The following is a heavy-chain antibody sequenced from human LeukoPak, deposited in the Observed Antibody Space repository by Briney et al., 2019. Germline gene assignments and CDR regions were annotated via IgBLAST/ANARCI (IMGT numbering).Heavy chain of an antibody. CDR3: AREVMTTVTRSLDY. D-gene: IGHD4-17*01. J-gene: IGHJ4*02. Sequence: PSETLSLTCAVYGGSFSGYYWSWIRQPPGKGLEWIGEINHSGSTYYNPSLKSRVTISVDTSKNQFSLKLSSVTAADTAVYYCAREVMTTVTRSLDYWGQGTLVTVSS. CDR1: GGSFSGYY. CDR2: INHSGST. V-gene: IGHV4-34*01.